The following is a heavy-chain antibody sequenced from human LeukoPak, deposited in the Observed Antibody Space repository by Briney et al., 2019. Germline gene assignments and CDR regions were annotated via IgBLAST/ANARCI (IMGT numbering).Heavy chain of an antibody. J-gene: IGHJ4*02. CDR3: ARGRYFDWLFLDY. Sequence: GASLRVSCKASGYTFTGYYMHWVRQAPGQGLEWMGWINPNSGGTNYAQKVQGGVTMTRDTSISTAYMELSRLRSDDTAVYYCARGRYFDWLFLDYWGQGTLVTVSS. D-gene: IGHD3-9*01. CDR1: GYTFTGYY. CDR2: INPNSGGT. V-gene: IGHV1-2*02.